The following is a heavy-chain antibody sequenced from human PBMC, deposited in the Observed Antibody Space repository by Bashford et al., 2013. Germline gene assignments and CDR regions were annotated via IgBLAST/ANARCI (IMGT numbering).Heavy chain of an antibody. CDR3: AKGIMGV. J-gene: IGHJ6*03. Sequence: GSLRLSCAASGFTLRSATMAWVRQAPGKGLEWVSGISGSGGNTYYADSVKGRFTISRDNPKNTNTLDLQMSGLRVEDTAVYYCAKGIMGVWGKGTTVTVSS. CDR2: ISGSGGNT. CDR1: GFTLRSAT. V-gene: IGHV3-23*01.